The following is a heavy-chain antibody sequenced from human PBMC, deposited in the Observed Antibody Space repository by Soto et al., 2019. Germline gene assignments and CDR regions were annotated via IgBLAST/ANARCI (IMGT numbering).Heavy chain of an antibody. V-gene: IGHV3-74*01. J-gene: IGHJ3*01. CDR3: ARGDRGAFDL. CDR2: IHSDGSST. D-gene: IGHD1-26*01. Sequence: EVQLLESGGGLVQPGESLRLSCGASGFTFSYYWMHWVRQAPGMGLVWVSRIHSDGSSTTYADSVKGRFTISRDNTRNTLYLQMNSLRAEDTAVYCCARGDRGAFDLWGQGTVLTVSS. CDR1: GFTFSYYW.